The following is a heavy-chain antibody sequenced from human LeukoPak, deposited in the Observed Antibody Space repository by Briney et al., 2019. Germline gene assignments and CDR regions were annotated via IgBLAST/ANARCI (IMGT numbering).Heavy chain of an antibody. CDR1: GGSISSSSYY. CDR3: ARRWGGTTGTTYYYYGMDV. CDR2: IYYSGST. Sequence: SETLSLTCTVSGGSISSSSYYWSWIRQPPGKGLEWIGYIYYSGSTNYNPSLKSRVTISVDTSKNQFSLKLSSVTAADTAVYYCARRWGGTTGTTYYYYGMDVWGQGTTVTVSS. D-gene: IGHD1-1*01. V-gene: IGHV4-61*05. J-gene: IGHJ6*02.